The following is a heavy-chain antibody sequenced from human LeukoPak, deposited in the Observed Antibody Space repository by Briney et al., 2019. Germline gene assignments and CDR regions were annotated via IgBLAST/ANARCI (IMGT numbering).Heavy chain of an antibody. CDR3: AKGVGTYYDFWSGYPPMDV. J-gene: IGHJ6*03. CDR2: IWYDGSNK. V-gene: IGHV3-33*06. CDR1: GFTFSSYG. D-gene: IGHD3-3*01. Sequence: GRSLRLSCAASGFTFSSYGMHWVRQAPGKGLEWVAVIWYDGSNKYYAGSVKGRFTISRDNSKNTLYLQMNSLRAEDTAVYYCAKGVGTYYDFWSGYPPMDVWGKGTTVTVSS.